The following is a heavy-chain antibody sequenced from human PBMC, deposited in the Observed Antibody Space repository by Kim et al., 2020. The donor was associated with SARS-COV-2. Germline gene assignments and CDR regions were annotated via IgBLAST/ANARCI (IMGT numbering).Heavy chain of an antibody. CDR1: GGSISSSSYY. Sequence: SETLSLTCTVSGGSISSSSYYWGWIRQPPGKGLERIGSIYYSGSTYYNPSLKSRVTISVDTSKNQFSLKLSSVTAADTAVYYCARQERQWLGLEPNWFDPWGQGTLVTVSS. V-gene: IGHV4-39*01. CDR2: IYYSGST. CDR3: ARQERQWLGLEPNWFDP. J-gene: IGHJ5*02. D-gene: IGHD6-19*01.